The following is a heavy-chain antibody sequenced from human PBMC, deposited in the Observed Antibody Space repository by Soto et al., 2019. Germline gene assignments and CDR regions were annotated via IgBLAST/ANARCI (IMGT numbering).Heavy chain of an antibody. CDR3: TTWLTAHFDY. D-gene: IGHD2-21*02. CDR2: SSDRRTGNT. V-gene: IGHV3-23*01. J-gene: IGHJ4*02. CDR1: GFTFSSYT. Sequence: VASVKVSCAASGFTFSSYTLNWVRRAPGKGLEWVATSSDRRTGNTHYSDSVRGRFTLSRDYSRNILFLQMDSLRADDTALYYCTTWLTAHFDYWGRGTQVTVSS.